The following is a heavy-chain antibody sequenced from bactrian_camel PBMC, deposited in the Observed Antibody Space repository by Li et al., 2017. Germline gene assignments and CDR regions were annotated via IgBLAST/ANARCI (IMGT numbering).Heavy chain of an antibody. CDR3: AADKRGPNWLSWDTYNY. CDR2: VHANGVT. CDR1: EYTVATYF. V-gene: IGHV3S9*01. D-gene: IGHD1*01. Sequence: HVQLVESGGGSVQAGGSLRLSCALSEYTVATYFMGWFRQVPGKEREGVAGVHANGVTQYADSVKGRFTIAQDDTENAVHLQMDGLKAADTATYYCAADKRGPNWLSWDTYNYRGQGTQVTVS. J-gene: IGHJ4*01.